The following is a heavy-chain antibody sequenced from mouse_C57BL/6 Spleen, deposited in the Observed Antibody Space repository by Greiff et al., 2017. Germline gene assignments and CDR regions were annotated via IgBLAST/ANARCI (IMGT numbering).Heavy chain of an antibody. Sequence: VKLVESGPELVKPGASVKISCKASGYAFSSSWMNWVKQRPGKGLEWIGRIYPGDGDTNYNGKFKGKATLTADKSSSTAYMQLSSLTSEDSAVYFCAREGDYYGSRAWFAYWGQGTLVTVSA. CDR1: GYAFSSSW. D-gene: IGHD1-1*01. J-gene: IGHJ3*01. V-gene: IGHV1-82*01. CDR2: IYPGDGDT. CDR3: AREGDYYGSRAWFAY.